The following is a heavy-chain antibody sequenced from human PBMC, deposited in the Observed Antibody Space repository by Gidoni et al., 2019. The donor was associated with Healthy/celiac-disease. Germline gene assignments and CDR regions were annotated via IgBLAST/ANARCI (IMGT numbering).Heavy chain of an antibody. D-gene: IGHD3-16*02. CDR2: IFSNDEK. V-gene: IGHV2-26*01. CDR3: ARVRPYYVWGSYRYYFDY. J-gene: IGHJ4*02. Sequence: QVTLKESGPVLVKPTETLTLTCTVSGFPLSNARMGVSWIRQPPGKSLEWLAHIFSNDEKSYSTSLKSRLTISKDTSKSQVVLTMTNMDPVDTATYYCARVRPYYVWGSYRYYFDYWGQGTLVTVSS. CDR1: GFPLSNARMG.